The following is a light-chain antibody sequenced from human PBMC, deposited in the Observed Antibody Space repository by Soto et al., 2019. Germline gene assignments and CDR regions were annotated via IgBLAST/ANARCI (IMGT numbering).Light chain of an antibody. V-gene: IGKV3-15*01. Sequence: TVMTQSPATLSVSPGERATLSCRASQSVSSNLAWYQQKPGQAPRLLIYGASTRATGIPARFSGSGSGTEFTLTISSLQSEDFAVYYCPQYNDWPPKQYTFGQGTKLEIK. J-gene: IGKJ2*01. CDR3: PQYNDWPPKQYT. CDR2: GAS. CDR1: QSVSSN.